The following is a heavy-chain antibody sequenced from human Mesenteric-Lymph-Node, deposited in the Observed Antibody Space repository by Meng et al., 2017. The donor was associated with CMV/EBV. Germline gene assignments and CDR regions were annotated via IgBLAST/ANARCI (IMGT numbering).Heavy chain of an antibody. CDR2: ISHDGSDK. D-gene: IGHD3-3*01. V-gene: IGHV3-30*04. CDR3: ARDSFRFLDY. Sequence: ALRLSCAASGFTLSSYALHWVRQAPGKGLEWVAVISHDGSDKYHADSVKGRFSISRDNAKNTLYLQMNSLRAEDTAVYYCARDSFRFLDYWGQGTLVTVSS. J-gene: IGHJ4*02. CDR1: GFTLSSYA.